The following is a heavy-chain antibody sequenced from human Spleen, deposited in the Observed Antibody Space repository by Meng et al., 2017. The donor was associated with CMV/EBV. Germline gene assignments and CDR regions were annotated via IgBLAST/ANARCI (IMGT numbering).Heavy chain of an antibody. CDR3: ARCLGTFGIGCPQDY. CDR1: GSTFTGYH. J-gene: IGHJ4*02. Sequence: ASVKVSCKASGSTFTGYHIYWVRQAPGQGLEWMGWINPDSGGTNYAQKFQGRVTMTGDTSISTAYMELSRLRPDDTAVFYCARCLGTFGIGCPQDYWGQGTLVTVSS. V-gene: IGHV1-2*02. CDR2: INPDSGGT. D-gene: IGHD3-16*01.